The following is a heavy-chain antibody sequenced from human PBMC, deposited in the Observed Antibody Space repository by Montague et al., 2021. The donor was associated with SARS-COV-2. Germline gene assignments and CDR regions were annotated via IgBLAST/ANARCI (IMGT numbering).Heavy chain of an antibody. V-gene: IGHV4-31*03. CDR1: GGSISSGGYY. D-gene: IGHD2-2*02. CDR2: IYYSGST. J-gene: IGHJ5*01. Sequence: TLSLTCTVSGGSISSGGYYWSWIRQHPGKGLEWIGYIYYSGSTYYNPSLKSRVTISVDTSKNQFSLKLSSVTAADTAVYYCARVIAGYCSSTSCYTGWFDSWGQGTLVTVSS. CDR3: ARVIAGYCSSTSCYTGWFDS.